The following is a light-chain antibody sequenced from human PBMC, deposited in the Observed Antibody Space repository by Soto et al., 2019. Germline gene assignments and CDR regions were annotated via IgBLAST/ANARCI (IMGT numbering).Light chain of an antibody. J-gene: IGKJ3*01. CDR3: QQRSNWPPLFT. Sequence: EIVLTQSPATLSSFPGDRVTLSCRASQAVNTRLAWYQHRPGQAPRLLIYLASNRAAGVPARFSGSGSGTDFTLTISDVEPEDFAVYYCQQRSNWPPLFTFGPGTKVDIK. V-gene: IGKV3-11*01. CDR2: LAS. CDR1: QAVNTR.